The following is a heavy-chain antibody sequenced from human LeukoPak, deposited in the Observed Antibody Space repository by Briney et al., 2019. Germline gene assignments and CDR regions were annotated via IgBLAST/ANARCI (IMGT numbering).Heavy chain of an antibody. D-gene: IGHD2-21*01. J-gene: IGHJ4*02. CDR1: GFTFSHAW. V-gene: IGHV3-15*01. CDR2: FKSEGGGGTS. Sequence: GGSLRLSCAASGFTFSHAWVSWVRQPPGKGLEWVGHFKSEGGGGTSDCAAPVTGRFTISRDDSKTTVYLHMNILKTEDTAVYYCTTERHFDSVNGYSPFDSWGQGTLVTVSS. CDR3: TTERHFDSVNGYSPFDS.